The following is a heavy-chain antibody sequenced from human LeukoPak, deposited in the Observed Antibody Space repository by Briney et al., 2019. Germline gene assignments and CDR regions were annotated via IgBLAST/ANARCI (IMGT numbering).Heavy chain of an antibody. Sequence: SGGSLRLSCAASGFTFSSYAMSWVRQAPGKGLEWVSAISGSGGSTYYADSVKGRLTISRDNSKNTLYLQMNSLRAEDTAVYYCAKDYPEYCSSTSCRAPPLFDIWGQGTMVTVSS. D-gene: IGHD2-2*01. CDR2: ISGSGGST. CDR1: GFTFSSYA. CDR3: AKDYPEYCSSTSCRAPPLFDI. V-gene: IGHV3-23*01. J-gene: IGHJ3*02.